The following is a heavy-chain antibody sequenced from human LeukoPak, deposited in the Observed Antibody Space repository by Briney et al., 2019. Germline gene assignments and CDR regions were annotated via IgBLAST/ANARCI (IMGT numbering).Heavy chain of an antibody. CDR2: IIPIFGTA. CDR3: ARGLGYCSGGSCPPNFDY. Sequence: ASVNVSCKASGGTFSSYAISWVRQAPGQGLEWMGGIIPIFGTANYAQKFQGRVTITADKSTSTAYMELSSLRSEDTAVYYCARGLGYCSGGSCPPNFDYWGQGTLVTVSS. CDR1: GGTFSSYA. J-gene: IGHJ4*02. D-gene: IGHD2-15*01. V-gene: IGHV1-69*06.